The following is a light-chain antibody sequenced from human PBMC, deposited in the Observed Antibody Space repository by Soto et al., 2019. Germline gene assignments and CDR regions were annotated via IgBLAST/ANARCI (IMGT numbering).Light chain of an antibody. CDR1: QSVASS. J-gene: IGKJ1*01. CDR3: QQYHNWPA. CDR2: GAA. V-gene: IGKV3-15*01. Sequence: EIVLTQSPGALSLSPGERATLSCRASQSVASSLAWYQQKPGQAPRLLIYGAATRATGIPARFSGSGSGTEFTLTISSLQSEDFAVYFCQQYHNWPAFGQGTKV.